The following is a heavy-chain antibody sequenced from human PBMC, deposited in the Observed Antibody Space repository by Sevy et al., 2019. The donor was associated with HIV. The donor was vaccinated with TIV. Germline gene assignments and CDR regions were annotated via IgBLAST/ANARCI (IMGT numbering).Heavy chain of an antibody. CDR2: IKSKTDGGTT. CDR3: TTVWPGLYYYYGMDV. CDR1: GFTFSNAW. D-gene: IGHD1-1*01. J-gene: IGHJ6*02. Sequence: GGALRLSCAASGFTFSNAWMSWVRQAPGKGLEWVGRIKSKTDGGTTDYAAPVKGRFTISRDDSKNTLYLQMNSLKTEDTAVYYCTTVWPGLYYYYGMDVWGQGTTVTVSS. V-gene: IGHV3-15*01.